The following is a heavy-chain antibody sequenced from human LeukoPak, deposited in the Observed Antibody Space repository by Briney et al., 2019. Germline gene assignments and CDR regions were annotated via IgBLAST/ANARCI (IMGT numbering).Heavy chain of an antibody. D-gene: IGHD2-15*01. CDR2: IYTRGST. CDR3: ARGRYCSADICSGGDAFDI. CDR1: GGSTNNYY. J-gene: IGHJ3*02. Sequence: ETLSLTCTVSGGSTNNYYWSWIRQPAGKGLEWIGRIYTRGSTNYNPSPKSRVTMSVDTSKNQFSLKLSSVTAADTAVYYCARGRYCSADICSGGDAFDIWGQGTMVSVSS. V-gene: IGHV4-4*07.